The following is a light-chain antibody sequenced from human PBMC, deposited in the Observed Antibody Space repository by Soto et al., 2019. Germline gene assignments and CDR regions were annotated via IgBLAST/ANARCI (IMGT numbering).Light chain of an antibody. J-gene: IGKJ4*01. CDR3: QQYDSSPLT. CDR2: GAS. Sequence: EDVLSQALGTLSLSPMERPILYCSAIQPISSHRYLAWYQQKPGQAPRVLIYGASRRATGIPDRFSGSGSGTDFTLTISSLEPEDFAVYYCQQYDSSPLTFGGGTKVDIK. V-gene: IGKV3-20*01. CDR1: QPISSHRY.